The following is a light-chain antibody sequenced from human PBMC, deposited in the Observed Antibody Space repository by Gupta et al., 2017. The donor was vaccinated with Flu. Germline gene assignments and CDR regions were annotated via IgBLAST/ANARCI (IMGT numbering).Light chain of an antibody. CDR1: SSDVGGYNY. Sequence: QPALTQPASVSGSPGQSITISCTGTSSDVGGYNYVSWYQHHPGKAPKLMIYEVNNRPSGVSNRFSGSKSGNTASLTISGLQTEDEADYYCCSYTSSSTLVFGGGTKLTVL. CDR3: CSYTSSSTLV. CDR2: EVN. V-gene: IGLV2-14*01. J-gene: IGLJ2*01.